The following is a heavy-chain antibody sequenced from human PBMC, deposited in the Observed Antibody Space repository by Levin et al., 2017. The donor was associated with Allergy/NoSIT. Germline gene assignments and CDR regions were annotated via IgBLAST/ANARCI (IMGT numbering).Heavy chain of an antibody. CDR3: AREGYYYYGMDV. J-gene: IGHJ6*02. CDR2: IYSGGST. Sequence: GESLKISCAASGFTVSSNYMSWVRQAPGKGLEWVSVIYSGGSTYYADSVKGRFTISRDNSKNTLYLQMNSLRAEDTAVYYCAREGYYYYGMDVWGQGTTVTVSS. CDR1: GFTVSSNY. V-gene: IGHV3-53*01.